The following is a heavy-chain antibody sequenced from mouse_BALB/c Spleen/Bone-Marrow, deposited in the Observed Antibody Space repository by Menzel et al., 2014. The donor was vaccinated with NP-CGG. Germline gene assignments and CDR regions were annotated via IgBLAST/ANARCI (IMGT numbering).Heavy chain of an antibody. J-gene: IGHJ4*01. Sequence: VKLLESGANLVRPGVSVKISCTGSGYTFTDHAIHWVKRSHAKSLEWIGVISGYYGDAIYNQKFKGKATMTVDKSSSPAYMELASLTSEDSAFYYCARSGKVRNALDYWGQRTSGTVSS. CDR3: ARSGKVRNALDY. D-gene: IGHD2-14*01. CDR1: GYTFTDHA. V-gene: IGHV1S137*01. CDR2: ISGYYGDA.